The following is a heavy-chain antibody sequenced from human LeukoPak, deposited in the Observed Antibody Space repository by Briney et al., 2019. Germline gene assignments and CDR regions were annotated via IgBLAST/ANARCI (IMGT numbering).Heavy chain of an antibody. V-gene: IGHV1-69*05. Sequence: ASVKVSCKASGGTFSSYAISWVRQAPGQGLEWMGGIIPIFGTANYAQKFQGRVTITTDESTSTAYMELSSLRSEDTAVYYCARESPVVGGFDYWGQGTLVTVSS. CDR2: IIPIFGTA. CDR3: ARESPVVGGFDY. D-gene: IGHD1-26*01. CDR1: GGTFSSYA. J-gene: IGHJ4*02.